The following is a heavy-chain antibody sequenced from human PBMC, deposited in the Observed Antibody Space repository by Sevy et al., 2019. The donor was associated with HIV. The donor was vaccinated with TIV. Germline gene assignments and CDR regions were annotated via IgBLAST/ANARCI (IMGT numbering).Heavy chain of an antibody. CDR3: VSGASIAAAGNFAY. J-gene: IGHJ4*02. CDR1: GFTFGDYC. V-gene: IGHV3-33*08. CDR2: IWYDGSSQ. Sequence: GGSLRLSCTASGFTFGDYCMSWVRQAPGKGLEWVALIWYDGSSQYYADSVQGRFTISRDNSKNTLDLQMNSLRAEDTAVYYCVSGASIAAAGNFAYWGQGTLVTVSS. D-gene: IGHD6-13*01.